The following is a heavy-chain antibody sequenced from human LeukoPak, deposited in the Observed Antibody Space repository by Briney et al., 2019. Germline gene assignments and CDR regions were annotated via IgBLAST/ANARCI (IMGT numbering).Heavy chain of an antibody. Sequence: SETLSLTCAVYGGSFSGYYWSWIRQPPGKGLEWIGEINHSGSTNYNPSLKSRVTMSVDTSKNQFSLKLSSVTAADTAVYYCARVEATDSGSYYLHFDYWGQGTLVTVSS. CDR2: INHSGST. V-gene: IGHV4-34*01. CDR3: ARVEATDSGSYYLHFDY. CDR1: GGSFSGYY. D-gene: IGHD1-26*01. J-gene: IGHJ4*02.